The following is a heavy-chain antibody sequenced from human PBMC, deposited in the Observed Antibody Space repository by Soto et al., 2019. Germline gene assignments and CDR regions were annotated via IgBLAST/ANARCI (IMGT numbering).Heavy chain of an antibody. D-gene: IGHD2-21*02. Sequence: SVKVSCKASGGTFSSYAISWVRQAPGQGLEWMGGIIPIFGTANYAQKFQGRVTITADESTSTAYMELSSLRSEDTAVYYCARDSVYCGGDCSSWFDPWGQGTLVTVSS. V-gene: IGHV1-69*13. CDR3: ARDSVYCGGDCSSWFDP. CDR2: IIPIFGTA. CDR1: GGTFSSYA. J-gene: IGHJ5*02.